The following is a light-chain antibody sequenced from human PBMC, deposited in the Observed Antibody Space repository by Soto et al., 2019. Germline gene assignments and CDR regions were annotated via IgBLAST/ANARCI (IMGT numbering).Light chain of an antibody. V-gene: IGKV1-39*01. J-gene: IGKJ5*01. CDR1: QSISSW. Sequence: DLQITHSPSTLSASVGDRVTITCRASQSISSWLAWYQQNPGRAPKLLIYGASSLQTGVPSRISGSGSGTDFTLTISSLQPEDFATYFCQQSYSSPTFGQGTRLEIK. CDR3: QQSYSSPT. CDR2: GAS.